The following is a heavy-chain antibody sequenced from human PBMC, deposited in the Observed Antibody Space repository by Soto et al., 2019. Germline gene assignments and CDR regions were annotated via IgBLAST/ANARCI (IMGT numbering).Heavy chain of an antibody. CDR2: IFSNDEK. CDR3: ARIRGGYLAQYDAFDI. Sequence: QVTLKESGPALVTPTETLTLTCTVSGFSLSSARMDVSWIRQPPGKALEWLAHIFSNDEKSYSTSLKSRLTISKDTSKSQVVLTMTNMDAVDTATYYCARIRGGYLAQYDAFDIWGQGRMVTVSS. V-gene: IGHV2-26*01. J-gene: IGHJ3*02. CDR1: GFSLSSARMD. D-gene: IGHD5-12*01.